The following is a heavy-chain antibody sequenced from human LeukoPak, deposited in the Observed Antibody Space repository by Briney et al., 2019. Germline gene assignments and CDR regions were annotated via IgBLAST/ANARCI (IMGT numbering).Heavy chain of an antibody. Sequence: RPGGSLRLSCAASGFTFSSYAMSWVRQAPGKGLEWVSAISGSGGSTYYADSVKGRFTISRDNSKNTLYLQMNSLRAEDTAVYYCAKDREYDFWSGHEHGPGTVYYFDYWGQGALVTVSS. CDR1: GFTFSSYA. CDR2: ISGSGGST. V-gene: IGHV3-23*01. CDR3: AKDREYDFWSGHEHGPGTVYYFDY. D-gene: IGHD3-3*01. J-gene: IGHJ4*02.